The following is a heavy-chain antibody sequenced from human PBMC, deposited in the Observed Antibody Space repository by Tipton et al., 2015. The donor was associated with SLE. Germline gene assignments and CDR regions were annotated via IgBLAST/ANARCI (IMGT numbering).Heavy chain of an antibody. CDR1: GGSISSGGYY. CDR3: ARSQSGYDWYYYGMDV. V-gene: IGHV4-31*02. J-gene: IGHJ6*02. Sequence: LRLSCTVSGGSISSGGYYWSWIRQLPGKDLEWIGYIYYSGSTYYNPSLKSRVTISVDTSKNQFSLKLSSVTAADTAVYYCARSQSGYDWYYYGMDVWGQGTTVTVSS. CDR2: IYYSGST. D-gene: IGHD5-12*01.